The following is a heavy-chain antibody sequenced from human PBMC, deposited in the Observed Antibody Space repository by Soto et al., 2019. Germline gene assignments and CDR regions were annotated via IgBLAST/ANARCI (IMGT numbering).Heavy chain of an antibody. D-gene: IGHD1-7*01. CDR2: IYYSGST. Sequence: PSETLSLTCTVSGGSISSYYWILIRQPPGKGLEWIGYIYYSGSTNYNPSLKSRVTISVDTSKNQFSLKLSSVTAADTAVYYCARGATGTTGYWGQGTLVTVSS. J-gene: IGHJ4*02. CDR1: GGSISSYY. CDR3: ARGATGTTGY. V-gene: IGHV4-59*01.